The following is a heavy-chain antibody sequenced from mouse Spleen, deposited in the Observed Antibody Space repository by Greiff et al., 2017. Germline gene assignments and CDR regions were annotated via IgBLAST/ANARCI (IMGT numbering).Heavy chain of an antibody. D-gene: IGHD4-1*01. Sequence: EVQLVESGGGLVKPGGSLKLSCAASGFTFSDYGMHWVRQAPEKGLEWVAYISSGSSTIYYADTVKGRFTISRDNAKNTLFLQMTSLRSEDTAMYYCARSLGRRAMDYWGQGASVTVSS. CDR2: ISSGSSTI. J-gene: IGHJ4*01. V-gene: IGHV5-17*01. CDR1: GFTFSDYG. CDR3: ARSLGRRAMDY.